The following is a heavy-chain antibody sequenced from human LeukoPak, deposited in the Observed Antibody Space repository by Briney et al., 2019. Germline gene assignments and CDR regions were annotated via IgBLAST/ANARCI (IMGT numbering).Heavy chain of an antibody. CDR1: ECTFTNYA. V-gene: IGHV3-23*01. CDR2: ISGSGDTR. D-gene: IGHD3-22*01. Sequence: PGGSLRLSCAASECTFTNYAMTWFRQAPGKGLEWGSVISGSGDTRFYADSVKGRFTISRDNSKNTLYLQMDSLRVDDTAVYYCAKDHSVSGQSVRGYDIWGQGTMVTVSS. J-gene: IGHJ3*02. CDR3: AKDHSVSGQSVRGYDI.